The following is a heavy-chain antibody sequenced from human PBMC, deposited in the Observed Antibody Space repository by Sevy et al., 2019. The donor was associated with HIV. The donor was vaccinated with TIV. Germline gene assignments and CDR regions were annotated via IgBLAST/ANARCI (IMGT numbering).Heavy chain of an antibody. D-gene: IGHD6-25*01. CDR2: ICATGGST. CDR1: GFTLGSYT. CDR3: AKTLQKRPFHQQYFDY. J-gene: IGHJ4*02. Sequence: GGSLRLSCAASGFTLGSYTMNWVRQAPGKGLEWVASICATGGSTYYADSVKGRFTISRDVSKGILYLQMNSLTAEDTAICYCAKTLQKRPFHQQYFDYWGQGTLVTVSS. V-gene: IGHV3-23*01.